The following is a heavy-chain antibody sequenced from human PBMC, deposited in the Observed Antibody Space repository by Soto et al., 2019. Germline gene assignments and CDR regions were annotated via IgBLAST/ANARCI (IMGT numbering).Heavy chain of an antibody. J-gene: IGHJ6*02. V-gene: IGHV3-30*18. CDR3: AKNKRYCTSTTCPPYYGMDV. CDR1: GFTFSSYG. CDR2: ISYDGSNK. Sequence: VGSLRLSCAASGFTFSSYGMHWVRQAPGKGLEWVAVISYDGSNKYFADSVKGRFTISRDNSNNMLYLQMNGLRGDDTAVYYCAKNKRYCTSTTCPPYYGMDVWGQGTTVTVSS. D-gene: IGHD2-2*01.